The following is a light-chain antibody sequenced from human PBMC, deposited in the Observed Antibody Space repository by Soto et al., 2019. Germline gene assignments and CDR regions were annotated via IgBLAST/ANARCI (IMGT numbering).Light chain of an antibody. V-gene: IGLV2-14*01. CDR2: DVS. CDR1: SSDVGGYNY. Sequence: QSVLTQPASVSGSPGQSITISCTGTSSDVGGYNYVSWYQQHPGKAPKLMIYDVSNRPSGVSNRFSGPKSGNTASLTISGLQAEDEADYYCSPYTSSSTYVVFGGGTKVTVL. CDR3: SPYTSSSTYVV. J-gene: IGLJ2*01.